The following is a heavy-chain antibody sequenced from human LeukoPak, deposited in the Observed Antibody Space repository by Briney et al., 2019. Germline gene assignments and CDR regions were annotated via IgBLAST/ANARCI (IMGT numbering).Heavy chain of an antibody. D-gene: IGHD6-6*01. CDR3: ATVYSSWGWFDP. J-gene: IGHJ5*02. Sequence: SETLSLTCTVSGGSVSSGSYYWSWIRQPPGKGLEWIGYIYYGGSTNYNPPLKSRVTISVDTSKNQFSLKLSSVTAADTAVYYCATVYSSWGWFDPWGQGTLVTVSS. CDR2: IYYGGST. V-gene: IGHV4-61*01. CDR1: GGSVSSGSYY.